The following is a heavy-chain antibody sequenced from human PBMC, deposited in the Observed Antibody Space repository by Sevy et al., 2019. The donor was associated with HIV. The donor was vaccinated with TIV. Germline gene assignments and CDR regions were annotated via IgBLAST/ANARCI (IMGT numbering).Heavy chain of an antibody. V-gene: IGHV4-39*01. D-gene: IGHD6-6*01. CDR2: IYYSGST. J-gene: IGHJ4*02. Sequence: SETLSLTCTVSGGSISSSSYYWGWIRQPPGKGLEWIGSIYYSGSTYYNPSLKSRVTISVDTSKNQFSLKLSSVTAADTAVYYCATMGSIAARRGLNYWVQGTLVTVSS. CDR1: GGSISSSSYY. CDR3: ATMGSIAARRGLNY.